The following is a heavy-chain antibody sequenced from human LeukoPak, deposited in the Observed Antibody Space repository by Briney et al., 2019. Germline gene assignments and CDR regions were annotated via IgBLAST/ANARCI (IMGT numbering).Heavy chain of an antibody. J-gene: IGHJ4*02. CDR2: ISAYNGNT. Sequence: ASVKVSCKASGYTFTSYGISWVRQAPGQGLEWMGWISAYNGNTNYAQKLQGRVTMTSDTSIFTAYMELSSLTSEDTAVYYCARNYLGLSYWGQGTLVTVSS. CDR1: GYTFTSYG. D-gene: IGHD7-27*01. CDR3: ARNYLGLSY. V-gene: IGHV1-18*01.